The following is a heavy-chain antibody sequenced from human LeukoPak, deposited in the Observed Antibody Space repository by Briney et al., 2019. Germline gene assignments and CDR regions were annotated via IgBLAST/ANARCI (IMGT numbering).Heavy chain of an antibody. D-gene: IGHD4-17*01. CDR1: GFSFSSYW. Sequence: GGSLRVSCAASGFSFSSYWMSWVRQAPGKGLEWLANIKQDGSEKYNVDSVKGRFTISRDNAKNSLYLQMNSLRAEDTAVYYCASYFGDYAPGEDYWGQGTLVTVSS. CDR2: IKQDGSEK. CDR3: ASYFGDYAPGEDY. J-gene: IGHJ4*02. V-gene: IGHV3-7*03.